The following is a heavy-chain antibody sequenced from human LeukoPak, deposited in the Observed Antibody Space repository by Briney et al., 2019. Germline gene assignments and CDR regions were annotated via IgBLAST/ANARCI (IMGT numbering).Heavy chain of an antibody. CDR3: ARGARISSSWYSSV. CDR1: GYTFSNYG. D-gene: IGHD2-2*01. CDR2: ISAYNNNT. J-gene: IGHJ4*02. Sequence: GASVKVSCKTSGYTFSNYGVSWVRQAPGQGLEWMGWISAYNNNTNYAQKFQGRLTMTTDTSTSTAYMELRSLGSDDTAVYYCARGARISSSWYSSVWGQGTLITVS. V-gene: IGHV1-18*01.